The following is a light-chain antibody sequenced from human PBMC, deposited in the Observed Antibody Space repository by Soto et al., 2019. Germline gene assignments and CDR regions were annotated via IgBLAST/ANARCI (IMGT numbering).Light chain of an antibody. CDR3: CSYAGSYTLVV. V-gene: IGLV2-11*01. J-gene: IGLJ2*01. Sequence: QSALTQPRSVSGSPGQSVTISCTGTSSDVGDYNYVSWYQQHPGKAPKLMIYDVSKQPSGVPDRFSGSKSGNTASLTISGLQADDEADYYCCSYAGSYTLVVFGGGTKLAVL. CDR2: DVS. CDR1: SSDVGDYNY.